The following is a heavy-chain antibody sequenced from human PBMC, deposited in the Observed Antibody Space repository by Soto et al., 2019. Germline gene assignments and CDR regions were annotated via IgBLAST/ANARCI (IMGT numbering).Heavy chain of an antibody. CDR1: GFPFSNNG. V-gene: IGHV3-30*18. CDR2: ISYDGSSK. Sequence: QVQLVESGGGVVQPGRSLRLSCAASGFPFSNNGMHWVRQAPGKGLEWVAVISYDGSSKYYADSVKGRFTISRDNSKNTLFLQMNSLRAEDTAVFYCAKGRYYDLYGMDVWGQGTTVTVSS. D-gene: IGHD3-22*01. CDR3: AKGRYYDLYGMDV. J-gene: IGHJ6*02.